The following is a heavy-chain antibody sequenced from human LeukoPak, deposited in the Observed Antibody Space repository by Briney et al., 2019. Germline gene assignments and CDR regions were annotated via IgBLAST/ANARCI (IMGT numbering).Heavy chain of an antibody. V-gene: IGHV4-39*07. J-gene: IGHJ4*02. CDR3: XXXXXXSYYDILTGYYWDY. D-gene: IGHD3-9*01. Sequence: SETLSLTCTVSGGSISSSSYYWGWIRQPPGKGLEWIGSIYYSGSTYYNPSLKSRVTISVDTSKNQFSLKLSSVTAADTAVYXXXXXXXXSYYDILTGYYWDYWGQGTLVTVSS. CDR1: GGSISSSSYY. CDR2: IYYSGST.